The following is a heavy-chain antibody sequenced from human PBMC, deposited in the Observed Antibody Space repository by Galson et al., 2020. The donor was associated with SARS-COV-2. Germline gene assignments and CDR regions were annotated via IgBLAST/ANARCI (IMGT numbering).Heavy chain of an antibody. J-gene: IGHJ4*02. CDR3: ARGSGRTLDY. Sequence: GGSLRLSCAASGFTFSNYWMIWVRQPPGKGLEWVANMNLDGSDNYYVDSVKGRFTISRDNAKNSLYLQLNSLGVEDTAVYYCARGSGRTLDYRGQGTLVTVSS. D-gene: IGHD3-10*01. CDR1: GFTFSNYW. CDR2: MNLDGSDN. V-gene: IGHV3-7*01.